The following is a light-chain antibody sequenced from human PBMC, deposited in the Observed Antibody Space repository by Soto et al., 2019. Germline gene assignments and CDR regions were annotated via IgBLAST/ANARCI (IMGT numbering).Light chain of an antibody. CDR1: QSVSSTY. Sequence: EIVLTQSPGTLPLSPGERATLSCRASQSVSSTYLAWYQQKPGQAPRLLIYGASIRATGVPDRFSGSGSGTDFTLTISRLEPEDFAVYYCQQYGSSPYTFGQGTKLEIK. V-gene: IGKV3-20*01. J-gene: IGKJ2*01. CDR2: GAS. CDR3: QQYGSSPYT.